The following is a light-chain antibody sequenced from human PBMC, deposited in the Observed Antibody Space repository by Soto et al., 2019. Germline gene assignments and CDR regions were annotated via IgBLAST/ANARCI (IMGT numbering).Light chain of an antibody. V-gene: IGKV3-15*01. CDR1: QSVNSD. Sequence: EIVMTQSPATLSVSPGDRATLSCRASQSVNSDLAWYQHKPGQAPRLLIYGASTRDTGIPSRFSGSGSGTALTLTISSMQYQDSLVSYCQQYNTRPPYTFGQGTKLEIK. CDR3: QQYNTRPPYT. J-gene: IGKJ2*01. CDR2: GAS.